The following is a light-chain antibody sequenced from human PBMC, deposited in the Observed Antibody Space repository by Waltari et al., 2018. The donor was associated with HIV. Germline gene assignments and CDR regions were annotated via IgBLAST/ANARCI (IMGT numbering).Light chain of an antibody. CDR2: KAS. CDR3: QQYDTSSPT. Sequence: IHMTQFPSSLSASTGDRVTITCRASQSIGSWLAWYQQRPGKAPKLLIYKASDLERGVPSRFSGRGSGTEFTLTISSLQPDDSATYYCQQYDTSSPTFGQGTKVEVK. CDR1: QSIGSW. V-gene: IGKV1-5*03. J-gene: IGKJ1*01.